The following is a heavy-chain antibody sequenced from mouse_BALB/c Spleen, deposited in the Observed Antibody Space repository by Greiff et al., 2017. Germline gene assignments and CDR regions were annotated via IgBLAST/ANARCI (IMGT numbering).Heavy chain of an antibody. CDR2: ISTYYGDA. J-gene: IGHJ4*01. CDR1: GYTFTDYA. CDR3: AKGGDYAMYY. Sequence: LQESGAELVRPGVSVKISCKGSGYTFTDYAMHWVKQSHAKSLEWIGVISTYYGDASYNQKFKGKATMTVDKSSSTAYMELARLTSEDSAIYYCAKGGDYAMYYWGQGTSVTVSS. V-gene: IGHV1S137*01. D-gene: IGHD1-3*01.